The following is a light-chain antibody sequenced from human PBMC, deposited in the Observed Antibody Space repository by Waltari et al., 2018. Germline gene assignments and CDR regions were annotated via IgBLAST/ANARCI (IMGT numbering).Light chain of an antibody. J-gene: IGLJ3*02. CDR2: EVS. Sequence: QSALTQPPSASGSPGQSVTISCTGTSSDVGGYNYVSWYQQHPGKAPKLMIYEVSKRPSGDPDRFSGSKGGNSASLTVSGLQAEDEADYYCSSYAGSNNWVFGGGTKLTVL. V-gene: IGLV2-8*01. CDR3: SSYAGSNNWV. CDR1: SSDVGGYNY.